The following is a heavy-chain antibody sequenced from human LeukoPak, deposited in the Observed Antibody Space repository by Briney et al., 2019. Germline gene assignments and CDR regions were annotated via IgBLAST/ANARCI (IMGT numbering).Heavy chain of an antibody. Sequence: GGSLRLSCVASGFTFSSHWMSWVRQAPGKGLEWLANLNQDASASYYVDSVKGRFTISRDDAKNSLYLQMSNLRVEDTAVYYCATSAGSPGNSWGQGALITVSS. CDR1: GFTFSSHW. D-gene: IGHD1-7*01. CDR3: ATSAGSPGNS. V-gene: IGHV3-7*01. J-gene: IGHJ1*01. CDR2: LNQDASAS.